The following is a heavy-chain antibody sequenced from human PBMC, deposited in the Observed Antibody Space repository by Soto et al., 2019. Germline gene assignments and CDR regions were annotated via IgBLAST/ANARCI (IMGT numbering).Heavy chain of an antibody. J-gene: IGHJ4*02. CDR1: GYTFTSYY. CDR2: INPSGGST. V-gene: IGHV1-46*03. D-gene: IGHD6-6*01. Sequence: QVQLVQSGAEVKKPGASVKVSCKASGYTFTSYYMHWVRQAPGQGLEWMGIINPSGGSTSYAQKCQGRVTMTRDTSTSTVYRELSSLRSEDTAVYYCARDLAGGHSSSSGGGFDYWGQGTLVTVSS. CDR3: ARDLAGGHSSSSGGGFDY.